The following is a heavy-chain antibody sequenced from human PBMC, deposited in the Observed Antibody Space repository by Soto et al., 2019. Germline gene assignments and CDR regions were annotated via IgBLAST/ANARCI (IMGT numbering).Heavy chain of an antibody. V-gene: IGHV6-1*01. D-gene: IGHD4-17*01. CDR3: ARVANGYGRNSGFEY. Sequence: SQTLSLTCAIFGDSVSSNSAAWNRIRQSPSRGLEWLGRTYYRSKWYNDYAVSVKSRIIINPDTSKNQFSLQLNSVTPEDTAVYYCARVANGYGRNSGFEYWGQGTLVTVSS. CDR2: TYYRSKWYN. CDR1: GDSVSSNSAA. J-gene: IGHJ4*02.